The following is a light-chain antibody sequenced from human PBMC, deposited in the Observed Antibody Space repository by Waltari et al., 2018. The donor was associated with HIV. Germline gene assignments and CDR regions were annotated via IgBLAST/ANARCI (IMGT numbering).Light chain of an antibody. CDR1: SSNIGAGYA. V-gene: IGLV1-40*01. CDR3: QSYDSSPWV. J-gene: IGLJ2*01. Sequence: QSVLTQPPSVSGAPGQRVTISCPGRSSNIGAGYAVHWYQQLPGTAPKLLIYGNSNRPSGVPDRFSGSKSGTSASLAITGLQAEDEADYYCQSYDSSPWVFGGGTKLTVL. CDR2: GNS.